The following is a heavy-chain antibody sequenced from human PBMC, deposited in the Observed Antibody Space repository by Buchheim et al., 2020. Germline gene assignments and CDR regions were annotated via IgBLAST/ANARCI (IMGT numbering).Heavy chain of an antibody. CDR1: GFNFNTYT. CDR3: AKFGGLGTSRVGGAFDY. J-gene: IGHJ4*02. V-gene: IGHV3-23*01. Sequence: EVQILDSGGGLAQPGGSLRLSCAASGFNFNTYTMSWVRQAPGKGLEWVSTISGRGGGIYYADSVKGRFTISRDNSKNTLYLQMNSLRAEDTAVYYCAKFGGLGTSRVGGAFDYWGQGTL. CDR2: ISGRGGGI. D-gene: IGHD1-7*01.